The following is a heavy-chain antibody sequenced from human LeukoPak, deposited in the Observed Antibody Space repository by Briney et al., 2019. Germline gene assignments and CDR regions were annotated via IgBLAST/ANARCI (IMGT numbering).Heavy chain of an antibody. D-gene: IGHD3/OR15-3a*01. Sequence: GGSLRLSCAASGFTSSDYYMSWIRQAPGKGLEWVSYISGSGSSMYYADSVKGRFTISRDNTKNSLYLQMNSLRAEDTAVYYCATHDFSGAYYFDYWGQGTLVTVSS. CDR3: ATHDFSGAYYFDY. CDR1: GFTSSDYY. V-gene: IGHV3-11*01. J-gene: IGHJ4*02. CDR2: ISGSGSSM.